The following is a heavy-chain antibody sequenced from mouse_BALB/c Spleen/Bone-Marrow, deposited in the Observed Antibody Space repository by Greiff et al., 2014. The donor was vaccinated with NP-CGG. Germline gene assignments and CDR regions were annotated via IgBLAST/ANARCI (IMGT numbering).Heavy chain of an antibody. CDR3: ARYGYGSSYYAMDY. CDR1: GYTFTDYA. CDR2: ISTYSGNT. V-gene: IGHV1-67*01. J-gene: IGHJ4*01. Sequence: VKLVESGPELVRPGVSVKISCKGSGYTFTDYAMHWVKQSHAKSLEWIGVISTYSGNTNYNQKFKGKATMTVDKSSSTAYMGLARLTSEDSAIYYCARYGYGSSYYAMDYWGQGTSVTVSS. D-gene: IGHD1-1*01.